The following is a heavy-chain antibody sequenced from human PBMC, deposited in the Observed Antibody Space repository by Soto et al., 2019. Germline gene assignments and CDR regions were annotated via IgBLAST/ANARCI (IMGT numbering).Heavy chain of an antibody. D-gene: IGHD3-9*01. Sequence: EVQLLESGGGLIQPGGSLRLSCAASGFTFSSYAMSWVRQAPGKGLEWVSAISGSGGSTYYADSVKGRFTISRDNSKNTLYLQMNSLRAEDTAVYYCAKPSRRYFDWPVDYWGQGTLVTVSS. CDR2: ISGSGGST. CDR1: GFTFSSYA. J-gene: IGHJ4*02. CDR3: AKPSRRYFDWPVDY. V-gene: IGHV3-23*01.